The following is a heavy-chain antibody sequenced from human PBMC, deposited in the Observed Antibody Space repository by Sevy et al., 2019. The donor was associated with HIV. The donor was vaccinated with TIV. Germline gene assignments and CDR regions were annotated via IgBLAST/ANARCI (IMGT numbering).Heavy chain of an antibody. J-gene: IGHJ5*02. D-gene: IGHD1-26*01. CDR1: GYTLTELS. V-gene: IGHV1-24*01. CDR2: FDPEDGET. Sequence: ASVKVSCKVSGYTLTELSMHWVRQAPGKGLEWMGGFDPEDGETIYAQKFRGRVTMTEDTSTDTAYMELSSLRSEDTAVYYCATARGGGGELLRRRKRWFDPWGQGTLVTVSS. CDR3: ATARGGGGELLRRRKRWFDP.